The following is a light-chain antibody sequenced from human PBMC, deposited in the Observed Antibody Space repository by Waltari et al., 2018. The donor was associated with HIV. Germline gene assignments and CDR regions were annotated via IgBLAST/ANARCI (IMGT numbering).Light chain of an antibody. Sequence: DIRLTQSPSTLSASAGDRVAITCRAGQNVGAFLAWYQKKPGKPPKLLLVQASILEGGVPSRFSGSVSGSDFTLTINGLQSDDFATYYCHQYASFSGTFGQGTKVEL. CDR3: HQYASFSGT. CDR2: QAS. V-gene: IGKV1-5*03. CDR1: QNVGAF. J-gene: IGKJ1*01.